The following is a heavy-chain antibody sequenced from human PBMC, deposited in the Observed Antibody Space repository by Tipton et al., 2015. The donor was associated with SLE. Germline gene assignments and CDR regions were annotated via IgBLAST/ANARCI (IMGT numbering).Heavy chain of an antibody. V-gene: IGHV4-34*01. CDR3: ARDLRSGYGLGWFDP. Sequence: TLSLTCAVYGGSFSGYYWSWIRQPPGKGLEWIGEINHSGSTNYNPSLKSRVTISVDTSKNQFSLKLSSVTAADTAVYYCARDLRSGYGLGWFDPWGQGTLVTVSS. D-gene: IGHD1-1*01. CDR2: INHSGST. J-gene: IGHJ5*02. CDR1: GGSFSGYY.